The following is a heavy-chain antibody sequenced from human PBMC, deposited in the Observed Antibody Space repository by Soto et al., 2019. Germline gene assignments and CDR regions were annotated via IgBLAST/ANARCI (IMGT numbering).Heavy chain of an antibody. D-gene: IGHD2-2*01. CDR3: ARSYCSSTSCIQDLYYYYYGMDV. Sequence: SETLSLTCAVSGGSISSSNWWSWVRQPPGKGLEWIGEIYHSGSTNYNPSLKSRVTISVDKSKNQFSLKLSSVTAADTAVYYCARSYCSSTSCIQDLYYYYYGMDVWGQGTTVTVSS. J-gene: IGHJ6*02. CDR2: IYHSGST. V-gene: IGHV4-4*02. CDR1: GGSISSSNW.